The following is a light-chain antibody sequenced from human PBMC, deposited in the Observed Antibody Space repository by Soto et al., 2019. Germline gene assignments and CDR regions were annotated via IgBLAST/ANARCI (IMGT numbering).Light chain of an antibody. V-gene: IGKV3-20*01. Sequence: EIVVTQSPGTLSLSPGATATLSCRASQNIISSYLAWYQQKPGQAPRLLIYGAFTRAAGIPDRFSGSGSGTDFTLTISRLEPEDSAVYYCQQYGSSPTFGPGTPVHIK. CDR1: QNIISSY. J-gene: IGKJ3*01. CDR3: QQYGSSPT. CDR2: GAF.